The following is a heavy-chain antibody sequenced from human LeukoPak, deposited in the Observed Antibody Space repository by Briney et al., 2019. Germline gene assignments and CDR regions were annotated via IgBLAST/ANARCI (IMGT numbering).Heavy chain of an antibody. CDR3: ARDARCSSTSCQGWFDP. V-gene: IGHV4-30-2*01. D-gene: IGHD2-2*01. CDR1: GGSISSGGFS. CDR2: IFHSGST. Sequence: SQTLSLTCAVSGGSISSGGFSWSWIRQPPGKGLEWIGYIFHSGSTNYNPSLKSRVTISVDTSKNQFSLKLSSVTAADTAVYYCARDARCSSTSCQGWFDPWGQGTLVTVSS. J-gene: IGHJ5*02.